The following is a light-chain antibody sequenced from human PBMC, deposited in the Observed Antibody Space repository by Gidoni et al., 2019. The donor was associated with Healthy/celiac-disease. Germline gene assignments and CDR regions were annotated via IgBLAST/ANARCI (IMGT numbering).Light chain of an antibody. J-gene: IGKJ4*01. V-gene: IGKV1-39*01. CDR3: QQGYSTPLT. CDR2: AAS. CDR1: QSISSY. Sequence: DIQMTQSPSSLSASVGDRVTITCRESQSISSYLNWYQQKPGKAPKLLIYAASSLQSGVPSRFSGSGSGTDFTLTIISLQPEDFATYYCQQGYSTPLTFGGGTKVEIK.